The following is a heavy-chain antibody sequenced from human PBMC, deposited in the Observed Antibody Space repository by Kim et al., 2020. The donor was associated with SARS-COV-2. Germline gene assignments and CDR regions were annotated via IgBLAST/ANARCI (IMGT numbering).Heavy chain of an antibody. CDR1: GGSISSSSYY. V-gene: IGHV4-39*01. CDR2: IYYSGST. D-gene: IGHD3-22*01. Sequence: SETLSLTCTVSGGSISSSSYYWGWIRQPPGKGLEWIGSIYYSGSTYYNPSLKSRVTISVDTSKNQFSLKLSSVTAADTAVYYCARHSSADYYDSSGYYYVYHRAAFDIWGQGTMVTVSS. J-gene: IGHJ3*02. CDR3: ARHSSADYYDSSGYYYVYHRAAFDI.